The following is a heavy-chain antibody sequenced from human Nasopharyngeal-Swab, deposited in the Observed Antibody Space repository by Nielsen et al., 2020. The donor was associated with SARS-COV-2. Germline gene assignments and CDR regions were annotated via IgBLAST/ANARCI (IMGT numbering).Heavy chain of an antibody. J-gene: IGHJ5*02. CDR1: GGSISSYY. Sequence: SETLSLTCAVYGGSISSYYWSWIRQPPGKGLEWIGYIYYSGSSNYNPSLKSRVTISVDTSKNQFSLKLSSVTAADTAVYYCARAREYGPWGSGYNNWFDPWGQGTPVTVSS. D-gene: IGHD3-22*01. CDR3: ARAREYGPWGSGYNNWFDP. CDR2: IYYSGSS. V-gene: IGHV4-59*13.